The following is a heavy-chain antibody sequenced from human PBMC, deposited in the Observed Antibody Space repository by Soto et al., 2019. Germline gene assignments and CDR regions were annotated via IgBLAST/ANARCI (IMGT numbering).Heavy chain of an antibody. Sequence: QVQLVESGGGVVQPGRSLRLSCAASGFTFSAYSVHWVRQAPGKGLEWVAVISYDGSNKYYADSVKGRFTISRDNSKNTLYRQMDSLRTEDTAIYYCARGQTSVTTHFDYWGQGTLVTVSS. CDR2: ISYDGSNK. J-gene: IGHJ4*02. CDR1: GFTFSAYS. V-gene: IGHV3-30-3*01. D-gene: IGHD4-17*01. CDR3: ARGQTSVTTHFDY.